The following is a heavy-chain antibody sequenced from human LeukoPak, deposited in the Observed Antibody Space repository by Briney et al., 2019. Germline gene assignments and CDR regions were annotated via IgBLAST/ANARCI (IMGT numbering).Heavy chain of an antibody. CDR3: ARDSSSTEYFQH. V-gene: IGHV3-21*01. J-gene: IGHJ1*01. D-gene: IGHD6-6*01. Sequence: PGGSLRLSCAASGFIFSTYTMNWVRQAPGKGLEWVSSISSTSSYIFYADSVKGRFTISRDNAKNSLYLQMNSLRAEDTAVYYCARDSSSTEYFQHWGQGTLVTVSS. CDR1: GFIFSTYT. CDR2: ISSTSSYI.